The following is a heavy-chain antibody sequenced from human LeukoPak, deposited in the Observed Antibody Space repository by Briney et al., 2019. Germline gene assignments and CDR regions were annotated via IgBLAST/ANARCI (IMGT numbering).Heavy chain of an antibody. D-gene: IGHD4-17*01. CDR1: GFTFSNYW. CDR2: IKEDGSDK. V-gene: IGHV3-7*01. J-gene: IGHJ5*01. Sequence: PGGSLRLSCIASGFTFSNYWMSWVRQAPGKGLEWVASIKEDGSDKYYVDSVKGRFTISRDNTKNSLFVQMSRLRAEDTAVYYCARLKDAVTIFDCWGQGILVTVSS. CDR3: ARLKDAVTIFDC.